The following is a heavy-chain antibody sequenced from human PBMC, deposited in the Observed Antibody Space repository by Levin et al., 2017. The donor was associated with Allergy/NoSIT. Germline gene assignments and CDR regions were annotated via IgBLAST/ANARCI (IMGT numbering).Heavy chain of an antibody. J-gene: IGHJ4*02. V-gene: IGHV2-5*02. Sequence: SGPTLVKPTQTLTLTCTFSGFSLSPSGVGVGWIRQPPGKALEWLALIYWDDGKRYSPSLKSRLTITKDTSKNQVVLTMLNMDPVDTATCYCAHALWLIGGYDYWGQGTLVTVSS. CDR3: AHALWLIGGYDY. D-gene: IGHD5-12*01. CDR1: GFSLSPSGVG. CDR2: IYWDDGK.